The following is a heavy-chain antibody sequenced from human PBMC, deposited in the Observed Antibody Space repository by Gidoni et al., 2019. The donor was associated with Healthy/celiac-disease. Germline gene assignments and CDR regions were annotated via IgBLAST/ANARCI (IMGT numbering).Heavy chain of an antibody. CDR1: GFTFSSYS. J-gene: IGHJ4*02. D-gene: IGHD4-17*01. Sequence: EVQLVESGGGLVQPGGYLRLSCAASGFTFSSYSMNWVRQAPGKGLEWVSYISSSSSTIYYADSVKGRFTISRDNAKNSLYLQMNSLRDEDTAVYYCARQDDYGDLTPDYWGQGTLVTVSS. CDR2: ISSSSSTI. V-gene: IGHV3-48*02. CDR3: ARQDDYGDLTPDY.